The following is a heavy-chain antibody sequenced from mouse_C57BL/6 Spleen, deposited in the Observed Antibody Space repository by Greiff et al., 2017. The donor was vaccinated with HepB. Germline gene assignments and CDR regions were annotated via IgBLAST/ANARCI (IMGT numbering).Heavy chain of an antibody. CDR3: TTPYYYGSSPAGFAY. CDR2: IDPENGDT. Sequence: VHVKQSGAELVRPGASVKLSCTASGFNIKDDYMHWVKQRPEQGLEWIGWIDPENGDTEYASKFQGKATITADTSSNTAYLQLSSLTSEDTAVYYCTTPYYYGSSPAGFAYWGQGTLVTVSA. J-gene: IGHJ3*01. D-gene: IGHD1-1*01. V-gene: IGHV14-4*01. CDR1: GFNIKDDY.